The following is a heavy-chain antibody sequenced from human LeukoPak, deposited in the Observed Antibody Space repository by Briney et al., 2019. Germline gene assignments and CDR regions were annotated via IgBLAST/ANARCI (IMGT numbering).Heavy chain of an antibody. D-gene: IGHD6-19*01. Sequence: GGSLRPSFAASGFTFSSYAMYWVRQAPGKGLEWVSGIFGSGGSTHYADSVKGRFTISRDNSKNTVYLQMNSLRAEDTAVYYCAKTTTGYSSGRFPGWPVDYWGQGTLVTVSS. CDR1: GFTFSSYA. V-gene: IGHV3-23*01. CDR2: IFGSGGST. J-gene: IGHJ4*02. CDR3: AKTTTGYSSGRFPGWPVDY.